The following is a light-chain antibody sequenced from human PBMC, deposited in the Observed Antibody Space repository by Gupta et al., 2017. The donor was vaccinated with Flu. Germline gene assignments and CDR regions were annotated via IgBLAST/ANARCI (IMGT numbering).Light chain of an antibody. CDR2: SAS. CDR1: QIVRYSY. V-gene: IGKV3-20*01. CDR3: QQYGSSPWT. Sequence: NLSLSAAGIHTLALTVFQIVRYSYVAWYQQKPGQVPKLLIYSASSRDTGIPDRFSGSGSGTEFTLTISRLEPEDFAVYYCQQYGSSPWTFGQGTKVEIK. J-gene: IGKJ1*01.